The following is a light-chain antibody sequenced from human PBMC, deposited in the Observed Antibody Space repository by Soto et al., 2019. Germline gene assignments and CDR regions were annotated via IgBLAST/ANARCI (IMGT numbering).Light chain of an antibody. CDR1: QSVTSLH. Sequence: EIVFTQTPRTLSLSPGERATLASRARQSVTSLHLAWYQHRPGQAPRLLIFGASSRATGIPDKFSGSGSGTDFTLTISRLEPDDFAVYYCHHYGSSSWTFGQGTKVDIK. CDR3: HHYGSSSWT. J-gene: IGKJ1*01. CDR2: GAS. V-gene: IGKV3-20*01.